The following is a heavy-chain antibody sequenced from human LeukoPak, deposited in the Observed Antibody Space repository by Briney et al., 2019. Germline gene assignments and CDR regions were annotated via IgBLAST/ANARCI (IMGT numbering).Heavy chain of an antibody. J-gene: IGHJ4*02. V-gene: IGHV3-74*01. CDR1: GFTFISYW. CDR2: INSDGSTT. CDR3: ARGHHYYDSSAYYY. D-gene: IGHD3-22*01. Sequence: RGSLRLSCAASGFTFISYWMHWVRQAPGKGLVWVSHINSDGSTTSYAASVKGRFTISRDTAKNTLYLQMNSLRAEDTAVYYCARGHHYYDSSAYYYWGQGTLVTVSS.